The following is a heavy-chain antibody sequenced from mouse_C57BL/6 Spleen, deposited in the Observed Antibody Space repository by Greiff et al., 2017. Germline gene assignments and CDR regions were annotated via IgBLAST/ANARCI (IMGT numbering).Heavy chain of an antibody. D-gene: IGHD2-5*01. V-gene: IGHV3-6*01. CDR2: ISYDGSN. CDR1: GYSITSGYY. Sequence: ESGPGLVKPSQSLSLTCSVTGYSITSGYYWNWIRQFPGNKLEWMGYISYDGSNNYNPSLKNRISITRDTSKNQFFLTLNSVTTEDTATYYCARYSNYDWYFDVWGTGTTVTVSS. J-gene: IGHJ1*03. CDR3: ARYSNYDWYFDV.